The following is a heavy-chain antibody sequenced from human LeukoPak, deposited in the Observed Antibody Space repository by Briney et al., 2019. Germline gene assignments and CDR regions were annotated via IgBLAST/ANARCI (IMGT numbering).Heavy chain of an antibody. CDR2: ISGSGGST. CDR3: AKALGYCRSTSCQQIDY. V-gene: IGHV3-23*01. J-gene: IGHJ4*02. Sequence: GGSLRPSCAASGFTFSTYAMSWVRQAPGKGLEWVSAISGSGGSTYYADSVKGRFTISRDNSKNTLYMQMNTLRAEDTAVYYCAKALGYCRSTSCQQIDYWGQGTLVTVSS. CDR1: GFTFSTYA. D-gene: IGHD2-2*01.